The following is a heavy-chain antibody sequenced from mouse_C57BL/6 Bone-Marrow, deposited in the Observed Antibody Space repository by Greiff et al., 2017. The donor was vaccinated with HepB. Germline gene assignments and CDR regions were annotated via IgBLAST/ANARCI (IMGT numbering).Heavy chain of an antibody. CDR3: ARGYYGSSSWFAY. V-gene: IGHV3-1*01. D-gene: IGHD1-1*01. CDR1: GYSITSGYD. J-gene: IGHJ3*01. Sequence: EVQLQQSGPGMVKPSQSLSLTCTVTGYSITSGYDWPWIRHFPGNKLEWMGYISYSGSTNYNPSLKSRISITHDTSKNQFFLKLNSGTTEDTATYYCARGYYGSSSWFAYWGQGTLVTVSA. CDR2: ISYSGST.